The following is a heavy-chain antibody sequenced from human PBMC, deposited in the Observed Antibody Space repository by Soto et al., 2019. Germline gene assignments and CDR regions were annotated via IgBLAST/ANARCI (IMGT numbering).Heavy chain of an antibody. CDR3: ARLPKGNYYGSGSFWFDP. Sequence: SETLSLTCAVYGGSFSGYYWSWIRQPPGKGLEWIGEINHSGSTNYNPSLKSRVTISVDTSKNQFSLKLSSVTAADTAVYYCARLPKGNYYGSGSFWFDPWGQGTLVTVSS. CDR2: INHSGST. J-gene: IGHJ5*02. D-gene: IGHD3-10*01. CDR1: GGSFSGYY. V-gene: IGHV4-34*01.